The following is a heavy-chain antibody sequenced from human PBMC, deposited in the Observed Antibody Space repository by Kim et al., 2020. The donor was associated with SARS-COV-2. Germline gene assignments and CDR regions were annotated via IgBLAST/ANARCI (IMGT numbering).Heavy chain of an antibody. CDR1: GGSVSSGSYY. V-gene: IGHV4-61*01. CDR3: AREPKATVTKYYYYYYDMDV. D-gene: IGHD4-4*01. J-gene: IGHJ6*02. Sequence: SETLSLTCTVSGGSVSSGSYYWSWIRQPPGKGLEWIGYIYYSGSTNYNPSLKSRVTISVDTSKNQFSLKLSSVTAADTAVYYCAREPKATVTKYYYYYYDMDVWGQGTTVTVSS. CDR2: IYYSGST.